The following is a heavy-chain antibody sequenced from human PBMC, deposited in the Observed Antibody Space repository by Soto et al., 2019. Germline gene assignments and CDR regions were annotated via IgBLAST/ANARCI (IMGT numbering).Heavy chain of an antibody. V-gene: IGHV1-18*01. Sequence: ASVKVSCKASGYTFTSYGISWVRQAPGQGLEWMGWISAYNGNTNYAQKLQGRVTMTTDTSTSTAYMELRSLRSDDTAVYYCARGEVIQSIYYFYYGMDVWGQGTTVTVSS. CDR2: ISAYNGNT. D-gene: IGHD3-16*02. CDR1: GYTFTSYG. CDR3: ARGEVIQSIYYFYYGMDV. J-gene: IGHJ6*02.